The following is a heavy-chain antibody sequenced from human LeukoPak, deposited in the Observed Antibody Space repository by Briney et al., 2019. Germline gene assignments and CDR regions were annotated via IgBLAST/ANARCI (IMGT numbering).Heavy chain of an antibody. V-gene: IGHV4-39*01. Sequence: SETLSLTCTVSGGSISSSSYYWGWIRQPPGKGLEWIGSIYYSGSTYYPPSLKSRVTISVDTSKNQFSLKLSSVTAADTAVYYCARTLAARPSDWFDPWGQGTLITVSS. J-gene: IGHJ5*02. D-gene: IGHD6-6*01. CDR2: IYYSGST. CDR1: GGSISSSSYY. CDR3: ARTLAARPSDWFDP.